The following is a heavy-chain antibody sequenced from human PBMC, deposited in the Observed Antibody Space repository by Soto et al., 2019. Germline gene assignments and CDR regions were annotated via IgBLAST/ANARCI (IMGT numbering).Heavy chain of an antibody. CDR3: ANSNIPDYSNYHGYNWFDP. CDR1: GVTVCSYA. D-gene: IGHD4-4*01. CDR2: ISGSGGST. Sequence: PWGSPRLSCAACGVTVCSYAMGWVRQDPGKGLEWVSAISGSGGSTYYADSVKGRFTISRDNSKNTLYLQMNSLRAEDTAVYYCANSNIPDYSNYHGYNWFDPWGQGTLVTVSS. J-gene: IGHJ5*02. V-gene: IGHV3-23*01.